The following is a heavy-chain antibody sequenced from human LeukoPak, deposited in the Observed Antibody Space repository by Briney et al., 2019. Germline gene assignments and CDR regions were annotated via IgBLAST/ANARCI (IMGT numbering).Heavy chain of an antibody. J-gene: IGHJ4*02. CDR2: INLSGGST. Sequence: ASVKVSCKASGYTFTSYHMHWVRQAPGQGLEWMGKINLSGGSTTYAQKFQGRVTMTRNTSTSTVYMELSSLRSEDTAVYYCARDYVDDIPMIKDYWGQGTLVTVSS. D-gene: IGHD2-8*01. V-gene: IGHV1-46*01. CDR1: GYTFTSYH. CDR3: ARDYVDDIPMIKDY.